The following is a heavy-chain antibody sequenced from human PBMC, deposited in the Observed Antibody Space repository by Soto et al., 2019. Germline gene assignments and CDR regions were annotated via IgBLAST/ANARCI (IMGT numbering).Heavy chain of an antibody. V-gene: IGHV4-31*03. Sequence: SETLSLTCTVSGGSISSGAYYWSWIRQHPGKGLEWIGYIYYSGSTYYNPSLKSRVTISIDTSKNQFSLKLNSVTAADTAVYYCARVWFESENWFDPWGQGTLVTVSS. J-gene: IGHJ5*02. D-gene: IGHD3-10*01. CDR1: GGSISSGAYY. CDR3: ARVWFESENWFDP. CDR2: IYYSGST.